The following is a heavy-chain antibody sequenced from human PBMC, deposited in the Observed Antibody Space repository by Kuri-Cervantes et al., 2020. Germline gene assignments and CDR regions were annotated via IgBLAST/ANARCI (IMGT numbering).Heavy chain of an antibody. V-gene: IGHV1-69*02. CDR3: AAEAPNYYDSSGYNFDY. Sequence: SVKVSCKASGGTFSSYTISWVRQAPGQGLEWMGRIIPILGIANYAQKFKGRVTITVDKSTSTAYMELSSLRSEDTAVYYCAAEAPNYYDSSGYNFDYWGQGTLVTVSS. CDR2: IIPILGIA. D-gene: IGHD3-22*01. CDR1: GGTFSSYT. J-gene: IGHJ4*02.